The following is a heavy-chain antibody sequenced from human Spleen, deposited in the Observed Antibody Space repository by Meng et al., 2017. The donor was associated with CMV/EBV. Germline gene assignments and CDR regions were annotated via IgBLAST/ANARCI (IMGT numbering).Heavy chain of an antibody. Sequence: GGSLRLSCAASGLTFSSYSMNWVRQAPGKGQEWVSSISSSSSYIYYADSVKGRFTISRDNAKNSLYLQMNSLRAEDTAVYYCARYLSIFGVDDYYYYYGMDVWGQGTTVTVSS. CDR2: ISSSSSYI. CDR3: ARYLSIFGVDDYYYYYGMDV. CDR1: GLTFSSYS. V-gene: IGHV3-21*01. J-gene: IGHJ6*02. D-gene: IGHD3-3*01.